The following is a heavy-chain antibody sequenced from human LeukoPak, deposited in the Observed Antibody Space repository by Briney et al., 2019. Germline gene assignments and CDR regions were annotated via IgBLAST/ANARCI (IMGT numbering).Heavy chain of an antibody. J-gene: IGHJ5*02. D-gene: IGHD3-22*01. CDR1: GFTFSNYW. CDR3: ARDLGQYYDTSDNWFDP. V-gene: IGHV3-74*01. Sequence: GGSLRLSCAASGFTFSNYWMHWVRQAPGKGLVWVSRINSDGINTSYADSVKGRFTISRDNAKNTLNLQMNSLSAEDTAVYYCARDLGQYYDTSDNWFDPWGQGTLVTVSS. CDR2: INSDGINT.